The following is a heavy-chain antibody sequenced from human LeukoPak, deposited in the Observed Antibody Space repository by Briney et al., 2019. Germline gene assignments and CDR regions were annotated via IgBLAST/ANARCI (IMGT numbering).Heavy chain of an antibody. J-gene: IGHJ4*02. CDR3: AKDLGGTDY. CDR2: ISYDGSNK. V-gene: IGHV3-30*18. CDR1: GFTFSSYG. Sequence: GGSLRLSCAASGFTFSSYGMHWVRQAPGKGLEWVAVISYDGSNKYYADSVKGRFTISRVNSKNTLYLQMNSLRAEDTAVYYCAKDLGGTDYWGQGTLVTVSS. D-gene: IGHD3-16*01.